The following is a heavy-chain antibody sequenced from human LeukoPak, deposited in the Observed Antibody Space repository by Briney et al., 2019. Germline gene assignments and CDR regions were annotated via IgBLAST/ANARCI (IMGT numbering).Heavy chain of an antibody. Sequence: ASVTVSCKASGYTFTSYDINWVRQATGQGLEWMGWMNPNSGNTGYAQKFQGRVTMTRNTSISTAYMELSSLRSEDTAVYYCARPPTTVKNLNYYGMDVWGQGTTVTVSS. V-gene: IGHV1-8*01. CDR1: GYTFTSYD. CDR3: ARPPTTVKNLNYYGMDV. J-gene: IGHJ6*02. D-gene: IGHD4-11*01. CDR2: MNPNSGNT.